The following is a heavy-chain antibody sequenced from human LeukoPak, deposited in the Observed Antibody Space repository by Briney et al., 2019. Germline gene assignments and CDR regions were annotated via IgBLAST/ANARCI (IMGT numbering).Heavy chain of an antibody. CDR1: GGSISSYY. D-gene: IGHD3-22*01. V-gene: IGHV4-59*08. CDR3: AGHYYDSSGYFYQDY. CDR2: IYYSGST. Sequence: PSETLSLTCTVSGGSISSYYWSWIRQPPGKGLEWIGFIYYSGSTSYNPSLKSRVTMSLDTSKNQFSLKLSSVTAADTAVYYCAGHYYDSSGYFYQDYWGQGTLVTVSS. J-gene: IGHJ4*02.